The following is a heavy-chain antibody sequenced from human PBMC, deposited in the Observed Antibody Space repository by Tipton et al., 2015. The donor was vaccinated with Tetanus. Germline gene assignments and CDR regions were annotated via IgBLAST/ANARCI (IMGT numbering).Heavy chain of an antibody. V-gene: IGHV3-23*01. CDR1: GFTFSNYW. CDR2: ISGSGGST. J-gene: IGHJ4*02. D-gene: IGHD5-24*01. Sequence: SLRLSCAASGFTFSNYWMHWVRQAPGKGLVWVSAISGSGGSTYYADSVKGRSTIPRDNSKNTLYLQMNSLRAEDTAVYYCAKRPPSDDRWLHFDYWGQGTLVTVSS. CDR3: AKRPPSDDRWLHFDY.